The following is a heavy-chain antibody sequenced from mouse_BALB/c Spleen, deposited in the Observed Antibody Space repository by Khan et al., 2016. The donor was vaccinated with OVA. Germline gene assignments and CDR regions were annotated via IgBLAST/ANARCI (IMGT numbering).Heavy chain of an antibody. J-gene: IGHJ4*01. CDR2: INTYTGEP. Sequence: QVQLQQSGPELKKPGETVKISCKASGKTFTNYGMNWVKQAPGKGLKWMGWINTYTGEPTYADDFKGRFAFSLEASASTAYLQINNLKDEDTATYCGARPPYFSYVMVYWGRGTSVTVSS. D-gene: IGHD2-10*01. CDR1: GKTFTNYG. V-gene: IGHV9-3-1*01. CDR3: ARPPYFSYVMVY.